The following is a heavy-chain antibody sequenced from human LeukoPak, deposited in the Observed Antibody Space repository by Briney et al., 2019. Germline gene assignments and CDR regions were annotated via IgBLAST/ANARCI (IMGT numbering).Heavy chain of an antibody. J-gene: IGHJ4*02. Sequence: GSLRLSCEASGFTFSSYWMSWVRQAPGKGLEWVANIKQDGTERYYVDSVKGRFTISRDNAKRSLYLQMNSLRAEDTAVYYCGREYVAVDYWGQGTLVTVSS. CDR1: GFTFSSYW. CDR2: IKQDGTER. CDR3: GREYVAVDY. V-gene: IGHV3-7*01. D-gene: IGHD3-16*01.